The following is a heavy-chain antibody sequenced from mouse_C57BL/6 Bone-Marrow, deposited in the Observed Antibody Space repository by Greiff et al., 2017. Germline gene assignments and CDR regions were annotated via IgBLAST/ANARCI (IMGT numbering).Heavy chain of an antibody. D-gene: IGHD2-4*01. Sequence: EVMLVESGGDLVKPGGSLTLSCAASGFTFSSYGMSWVRQTPDKRLEWVATISSGGSYTYYPDSGKGRFTISRDNAKNTLYLQMRSLKSEDTAMDYCARHGGLRPLDYWGQGTTLTVSS. CDR2: ISSGGSYT. J-gene: IGHJ2*01. CDR3: ARHGGLRPLDY. CDR1: GFTFSSYG. V-gene: IGHV5-6*01.